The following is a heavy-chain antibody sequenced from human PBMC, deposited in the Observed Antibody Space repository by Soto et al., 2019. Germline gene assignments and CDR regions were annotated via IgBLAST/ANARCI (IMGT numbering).Heavy chain of an antibody. Sequence: ASVKVSCKASGYTFTGYYMHWVRQAPGQGLEWMGWINPNSGGTNYAQKFQGWVTMTRDTSISTAYMELSRLRSDDTAVYYCARDVVVPAAAYYYGMDVWGQGTTVTVSS. CDR3: ARDVVVPAAAYYYGMDV. V-gene: IGHV1-2*04. CDR2: INPNSGGT. D-gene: IGHD2-2*01. J-gene: IGHJ6*02. CDR1: GYTFTGYY.